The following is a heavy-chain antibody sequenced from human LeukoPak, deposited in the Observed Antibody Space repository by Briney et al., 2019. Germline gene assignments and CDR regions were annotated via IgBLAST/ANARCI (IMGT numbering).Heavy chain of an antibody. CDR1: GYTFTGYY. CDR3: ARSRGIAAADPPPLGLNYYGMDV. V-gene: IGHV1-2*02. Sequence: GASVKVSCKASGYTFTGYYMHWVRQAPGQGLEWMGWINPNSGGTDYAQKFQGRVTMTRDTSISTAYMELSRLRSDDTAVYYCARSRGIAAADPPPLGLNYYGMDVWGQGTTVTVSS. D-gene: IGHD6-13*01. J-gene: IGHJ6*02. CDR2: INPNSGGT.